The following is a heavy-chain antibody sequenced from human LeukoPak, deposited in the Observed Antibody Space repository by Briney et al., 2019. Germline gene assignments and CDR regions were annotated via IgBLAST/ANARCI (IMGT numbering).Heavy chain of an antibody. J-gene: IGHJ3*01. CDR3: ARGCVHCSYTSRGGDSFNV. Sequence: ASVKVSCKASGYTFTGYYMHWVRQAPGQGLEWLGWISTYNGDTNYAQNLQGRVSMTTDTSTSTVFMELRSLRSGDTAVYYCARGCVHCSYTSRGGDSFNVWGQGTKVTVSS. V-gene: IGHV1-18*04. CDR1: GYTFTGYY. CDR2: ISTYNGDT. D-gene: IGHD2-2*01.